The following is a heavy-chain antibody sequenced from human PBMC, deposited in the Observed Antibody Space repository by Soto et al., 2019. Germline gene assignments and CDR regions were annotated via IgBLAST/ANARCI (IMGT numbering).Heavy chain of an antibody. Sequence: QVQLVESGGGVVQPGRSLRLSCAASGFTFSSYAMHWVRQAPGKGLEWVAVTSYDGSSTYLADSVKGRFTISRDNSMNTLYLQLNNLRPEDTALYYCARGGLSVAGTPSPPFDHWGQGTLVTVSS. CDR3: ARGGLSVAGTPSPPFDH. D-gene: IGHD6-19*01. CDR1: GFTFSSYA. V-gene: IGHV3-30*04. J-gene: IGHJ4*02. CDR2: TSYDGSST.